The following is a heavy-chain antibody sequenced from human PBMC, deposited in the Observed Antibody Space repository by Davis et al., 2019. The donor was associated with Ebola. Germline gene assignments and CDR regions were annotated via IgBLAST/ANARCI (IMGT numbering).Heavy chain of an antibody. Sequence: ASVKVSCKASGYTFTGYYMNWVRQAPGQGLEWMGRINPKSGGTNYAQKFQGRVTMTRDTSISTAYMELSRLRSDDTAVYYCARERGGDYGDYWGQGTLVTVSS. J-gene: IGHJ4*02. V-gene: IGHV1-2*06. D-gene: IGHD3-16*01. CDR2: INPKSGGT. CDR3: ARERGGDYGDY. CDR1: GYTFTGYY.